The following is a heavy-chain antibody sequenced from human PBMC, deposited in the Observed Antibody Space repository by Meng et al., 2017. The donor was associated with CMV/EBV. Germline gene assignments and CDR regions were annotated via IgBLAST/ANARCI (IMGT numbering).Heavy chain of an antibody. J-gene: IGHJ5*02. Sequence: GESLKISCTASGFTFGYYAMSWVRQAPGKGLEWGGFIRSKAYGGTTEYAASVKGRFTISRDDSKSIAYLQMNSLKTEDTAVYYCTRVGIAACPGGASSNWFDPWGQGTLVTVSS. D-gene: IGHD6-6*01. V-gene: IGHV3-49*04. CDR1: GFTFGYYA. CDR2: IRSKAYGGTT. CDR3: TRVGIAACPGGASSNWFDP.